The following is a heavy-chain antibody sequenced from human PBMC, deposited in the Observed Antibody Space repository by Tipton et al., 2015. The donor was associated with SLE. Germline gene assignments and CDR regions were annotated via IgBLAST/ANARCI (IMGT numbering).Heavy chain of an antibody. V-gene: IGHV4-4*07. CDR1: GGSISNYY. Sequence: TLSLTCTVSGGSISNYYWSWIRQPAGKGLEWIGRIYNSGSTDYNPSLKSRVTMSVDTSKNQFSLRLRSVTAADTAGYYCARVLGAFDIWGRGTMVTVAS. D-gene: IGHD3-16*01. CDR3: ARVLGAFDI. CDR2: IYNSGST. J-gene: IGHJ3*02.